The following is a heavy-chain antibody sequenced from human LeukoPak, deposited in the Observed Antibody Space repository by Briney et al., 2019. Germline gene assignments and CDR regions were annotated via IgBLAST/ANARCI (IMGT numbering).Heavy chain of an antibody. Sequence: GGSLRLSCAASGFTFSSYAMSWVRQAPGKGLEWVSAISGGGSSTYYEDSVKGRFTISRDNSKNTLYLQMNSLRAEDTAIYYCAKGIAAAGPYFDYWGQGTLVTVSS. D-gene: IGHD6-13*01. CDR2: ISGGGSST. J-gene: IGHJ4*02. CDR3: AKGIAAAGPYFDY. V-gene: IGHV3-23*01. CDR1: GFTFSSYA.